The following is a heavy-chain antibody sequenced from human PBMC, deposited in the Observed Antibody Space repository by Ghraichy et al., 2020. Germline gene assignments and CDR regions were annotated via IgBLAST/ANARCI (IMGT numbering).Heavy chain of an antibody. CDR1: GGSISSSSYY. V-gene: IGHV4-39*01. D-gene: IGHD3-22*01. CDR2: IYYSGST. J-gene: IGHJ4*02. Sequence: SETLSLTCTVSGGSISSSSYYWGWIRQPPGKGLEWIGSIYYSGSTYYNPSLKSRVTISVDTSKNQFSLKLSSVTAADTAVYYCARQFTGKGSGYYSPFDYWGQGTLVTVSS. CDR3: ARQFTGKGSGYYSPFDY.